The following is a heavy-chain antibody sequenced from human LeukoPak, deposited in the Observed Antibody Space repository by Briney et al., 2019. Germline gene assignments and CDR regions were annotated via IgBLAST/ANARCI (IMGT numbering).Heavy chain of an antibody. Sequence: PGGSLRLSCAASAFTFSSYAMSWVRQAPGKGLEWVSAVSGSGGSTYYADSVKGRFTISRDNSKNTLYLQMNSLRAEDTAVYYCAKDRGRFLEWTFDYWGQGTLVTVSS. CDR3: AKDRGRFLEWTFDY. CDR1: AFTFSSYA. CDR2: VSGSGGST. J-gene: IGHJ4*02. V-gene: IGHV3-23*01. D-gene: IGHD3-3*01.